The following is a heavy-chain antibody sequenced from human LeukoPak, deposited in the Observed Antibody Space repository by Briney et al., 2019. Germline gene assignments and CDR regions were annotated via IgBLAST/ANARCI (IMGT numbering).Heavy chain of an antibody. CDR2: MNPNSGNT. J-gene: IGHJ4*02. CDR3: ARGQQQLEEPAPID. CDR1: GYTFTSYD. Sequence: GASVKVSCKASGYTFTSYDINWVRQATGQGLEWMGWMNPNSGNTGYAQKFQGRVTITRNTSISTAYMELSSLRSEDTAVYYCARGQQQLEEPAPIDWGQGTLVTVSS. D-gene: IGHD6-13*01. V-gene: IGHV1-8*03.